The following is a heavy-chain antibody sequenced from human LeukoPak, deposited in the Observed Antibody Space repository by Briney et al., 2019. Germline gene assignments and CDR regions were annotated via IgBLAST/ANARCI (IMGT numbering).Heavy chain of an antibody. CDR3: ARDTRRPGTLTGLDY. CDR2: TSAYNGNT. CDR1: GYTFTSYG. J-gene: IGHJ4*02. D-gene: IGHD3-9*01. V-gene: IGHV1-18*01. Sequence: GASVKVSCKASGYTFTSYGISWVRQAPGQGLEWMGWTSAYNGNTNYAQKLQGRVTMTTDTSTSTAYMELRSLRSDDTAVYYCARDTRRPGTLTGLDYWGQGTLVTVSS.